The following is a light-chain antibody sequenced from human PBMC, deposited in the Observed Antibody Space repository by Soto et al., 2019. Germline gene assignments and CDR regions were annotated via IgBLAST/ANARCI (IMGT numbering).Light chain of an antibody. Sequence: ALTQPASVSGSPGQSITISCTGTSSDVGGYNYVSWYQQHPGKAPKLMIYDVSNRPSGVSNRFSGSKSGNTASLTISGLQAEDEADYYCSSYTSSSTSRYVFGTGTKVTVL. CDR1: SSDVGGYNY. J-gene: IGLJ1*01. V-gene: IGLV2-14*01. CDR2: DVS. CDR3: SSYTSSSTSRYV.